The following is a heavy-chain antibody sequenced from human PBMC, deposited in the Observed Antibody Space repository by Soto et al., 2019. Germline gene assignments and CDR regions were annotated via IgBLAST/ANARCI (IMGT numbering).Heavy chain of an antibody. Sequence: GGSLRLSSAASGFTLGSYGMSWVRQAPGKGLEWVSAVSPNGQGIYYADSVRGRFTTSRDFSKNTVFLHMDSLRAEDTAVYYCAKDRDYPRDYFHYWGQGTLVTVSS. CDR1: GFTLGSYG. J-gene: IGHJ4*02. D-gene: IGHD3-10*01. CDR3: AKDRDYPRDYFHY. V-gene: IGHV3-23*01. CDR2: VSPNGQGI.